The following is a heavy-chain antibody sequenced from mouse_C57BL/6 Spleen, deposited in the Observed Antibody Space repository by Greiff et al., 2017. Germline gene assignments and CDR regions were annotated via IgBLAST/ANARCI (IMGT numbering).Heavy chain of an antibody. V-gene: IGHV1-76*01. CDR2: IYPGSGST. CDR1: GYTFTDYY. D-gene: IGHD1-1*01. Sequence: VQLQQSGAELVRPGASVKLSCKASGYTFTDYYINWVKQRPGPGLEWIERIYPGSGSTYYNEKFKGKATLTAEKSSSTAYMQLSSLTSEDSAVDFCARGDYYGSSYYFDYWGQGTTLTVSS. J-gene: IGHJ2*01. CDR3: ARGDYYGSSYYFDY.